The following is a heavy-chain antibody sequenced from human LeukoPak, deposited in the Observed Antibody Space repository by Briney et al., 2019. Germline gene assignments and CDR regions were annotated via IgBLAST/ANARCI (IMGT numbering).Heavy chain of an antibody. D-gene: IGHD3-10*01. CDR3: ARDCRGSPRP. Sequence: GGSLRLSCAASGFTFSSYAMHWVRQAPGKGLEWVAVISYDGSNKYYADSVKGRFTISRDNSKNTLYLQMNSLRAEDTAVYYCARDCRGSPRPWGQGTMVTVSS. CDR1: GFTFSSYA. J-gene: IGHJ3*01. CDR2: ISYDGSNK. V-gene: IGHV3-30*04.